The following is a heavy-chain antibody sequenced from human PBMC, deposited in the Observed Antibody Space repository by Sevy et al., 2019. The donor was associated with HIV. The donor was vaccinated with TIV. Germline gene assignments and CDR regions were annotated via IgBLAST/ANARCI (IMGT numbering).Heavy chain of an antibody. V-gene: IGHV1-24*01. D-gene: IGHD5-12*01. Sequence: ASVKVSCKVSGYTLTELSMHWVRQAPGKGLEWMGGFDPEDGETIYAQKFQGRVTMTEDTSTDTAYMELGSLRSEDTAVYYCATDRRGYASFDYWGQGTLVTVSS. CDR1: GYTLTELS. CDR2: FDPEDGET. CDR3: ATDRRGYASFDY. J-gene: IGHJ4*02.